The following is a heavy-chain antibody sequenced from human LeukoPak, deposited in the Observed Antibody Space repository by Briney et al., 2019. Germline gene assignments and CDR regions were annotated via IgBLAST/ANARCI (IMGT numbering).Heavy chain of an antibody. CDR2: LNEDGSTT. J-gene: IGHJ4*02. D-gene: IGHD1-7*01. V-gene: IGHV3-23*01. CDR1: EFTFSDYA. CDR3: VKDYPRIGVTGTTSFFDY. Sequence: GGSLRLSCVASEFTFSDYALSWVRQAPGKGLEWVSGLNEDGSTTFYADSVQGRFIISRDNSQNIVYLQMSSLRVEDTAVYYCVKDYPRIGVTGTTSFFDYWGQGNLVTVSS.